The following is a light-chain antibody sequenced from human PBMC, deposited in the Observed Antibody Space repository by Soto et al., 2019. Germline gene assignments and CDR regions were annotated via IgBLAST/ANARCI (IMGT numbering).Light chain of an antibody. V-gene: IGKV4-1*01. Sequence: DNVMTQSPDSLAVSLGERATIDCKSSQSVLYSSNNKNYLAWYQQKPGQPPKLLIYWASTRESGVPDRFSVSGSGTHFTLTISSLQAEDVAVYYCQQYYSSPPTFGQGTKVEI. CDR1: QSVLYSSNNKNY. J-gene: IGKJ1*01. CDR2: WAS. CDR3: QQYYSSPPT.